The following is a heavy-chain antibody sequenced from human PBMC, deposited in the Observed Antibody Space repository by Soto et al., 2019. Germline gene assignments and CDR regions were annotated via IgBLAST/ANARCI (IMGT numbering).Heavy chain of an antibody. CDR1: GYPVTAYY. CDR3: ARGGGVGVAGSAAFDM. CDR2: INPATGAA. Sequence: QLHLVQSGAVVKKPGASVTVSCSASGYPVTAYYMHWVRQAPGRGLEWMGGINPATGAAKYTQTFQGRVTNARDTAKSTVFKELSGRTSEDTAVFYCARGGGVGVAGSAAFDMWGQGTLVTVSS. V-gene: IGHV1-2*01. D-gene: IGHD3-3*01. J-gene: IGHJ3*02.